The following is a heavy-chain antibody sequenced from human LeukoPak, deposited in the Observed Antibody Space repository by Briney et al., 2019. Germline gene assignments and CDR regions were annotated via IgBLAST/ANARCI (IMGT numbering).Heavy chain of an antibody. J-gene: IGHJ4*02. CDR2: FDTEDGET. CDR3: AILGFNRNFDY. D-gene: IGHD1-14*01. CDR1: GYTLTELS. Sequence: ASLKLSCKVSGYTLTELSMNWVRQPPGKGLEWMGGFDTEDGETNYAQKCQGRVTMTDDTSTDTAYMELSTLRSEDTAVYCCAILGFNRNFDYWGQGTLVTVSS. V-gene: IGHV1-24*01.